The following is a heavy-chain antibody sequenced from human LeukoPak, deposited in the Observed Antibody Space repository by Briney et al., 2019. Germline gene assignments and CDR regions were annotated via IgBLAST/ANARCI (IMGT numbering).Heavy chain of an antibody. D-gene: IGHD5-24*01. J-gene: IGHJ1*01. CDR1: GGTFSSYA. Sequence: SVKVSCKASGGTFSSYAISWVRQAPGQGLEWMGGIIPIFGTANYAHKFQGRVTITTDKSTSTAYMELSSLRSEDTAVYYCASSARRRDGYNYVSYDKWGQGTLVTVSS. CDR3: ASSARRRDGYNYVSYDK. CDR2: IIPIFGTA. V-gene: IGHV1-69*05.